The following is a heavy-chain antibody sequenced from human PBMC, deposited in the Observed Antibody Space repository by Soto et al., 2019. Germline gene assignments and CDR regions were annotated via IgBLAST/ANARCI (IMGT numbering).Heavy chain of an antibody. D-gene: IGHD6-19*01. CDR1: GYTFTSYA. Sequence: ASVKVSCKASGYTFTSYAMHWVRQAPGQRLEWMGWINAGNGNTKYSQKFQGRVTITRDTSASTAYMELSSLRSEDTAVYYCARSLYTLLDFYRSGVAIDYWGQGTLVTVSS. CDR3: ARSLYTLLDFYRSGVAIDY. V-gene: IGHV1-3*01. J-gene: IGHJ4*02. CDR2: INAGNGNT.